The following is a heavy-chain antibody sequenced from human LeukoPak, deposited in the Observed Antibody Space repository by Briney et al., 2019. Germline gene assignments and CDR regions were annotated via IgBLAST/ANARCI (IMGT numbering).Heavy chain of an antibody. Sequence: KASETLSLTCTVSGGSISSYYWSWIRQPPGKGLEWIGEINHSGSTNYNPSLKSRVTISVDTSKNQFSLKLSSVTAADTAVYYCAREDSGSFYFDYWGQGTLVTVSS. CDR3: AREDSGSFYFDY. V-gene: IGHV4-34*01. CDR2: INHSGST. D-gene: IGHD1-26*01. CDR1: GGSISSYY. J-gene: IGHJ4*02.